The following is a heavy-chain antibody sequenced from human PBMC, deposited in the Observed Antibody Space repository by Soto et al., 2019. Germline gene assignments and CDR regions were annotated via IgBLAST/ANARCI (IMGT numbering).Heavy chain of an antibody. CDR1: GYTFTSYY. V-gene: IGHV1-46*01. Sequence: ASVKVSCKASGYTFTSYYMHWVRQAPGQGLEWMGIINPSGGSTSYAQKFQGRVTMTRDTSTSTVYMELSSLRSEDTAVYYCARESSPRDYYDSSGYYYNFGRWFDPWG. D-gene: IGHD3-22*01. J-gene: IGHJ5*02. CDR3: ARESSPRDYYDSSGYYYNFGRWFDP. CDR2: INPSGGST.